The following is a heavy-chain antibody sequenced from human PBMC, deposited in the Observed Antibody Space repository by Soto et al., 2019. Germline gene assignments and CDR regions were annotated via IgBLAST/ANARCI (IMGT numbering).Heavy chain of an antibody. D-gene: IGHD4-17*01. Sequence: EVQLVESGGDLVQPGGSLRLSCAASGFPVSTNYVSWVRQAPGKGLEWVSIIYDGGSTYYADAVKGRFTISRDNFKNMLYLQMNNLRAEDTAVYYCARGAGDYGRRLDPWGQGTQVTVSS. J-gene: IGHJ5*02. V-gene: IGHV3-66*01. CDR3: ARGAGDYGRRLDP. CDR1: GFPVSTNY. CDR2: IYDGGST.